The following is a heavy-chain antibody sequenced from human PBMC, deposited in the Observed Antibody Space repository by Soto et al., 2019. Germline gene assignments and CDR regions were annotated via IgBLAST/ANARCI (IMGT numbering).Heavy chain of an antibody. D-gene: IGHD4-17*01. CDR2: INPSAGST. CDR1: GYDFTLYY. J-gene: IGHJ4*02. Sequence: ASVKVSCKASGYDFTLYYIHWVRQAPGQGLEWLGIINPSAGSTSYAQKFQDRVTMTRDTSTSTVYMQLSSLRSEDTAEYFCARHDYGDYFTFDYWGQGTLVTVSS. CDR3: ARHDYGDYFTFDY. V-gene: IGHV1-46*01.